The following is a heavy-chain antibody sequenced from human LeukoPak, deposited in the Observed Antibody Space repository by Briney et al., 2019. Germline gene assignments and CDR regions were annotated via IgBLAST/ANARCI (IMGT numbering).Heavy chain of an antibody. Sequence: SETLSLTCTVSGGSISSYYWSWIRQPPEKGLEWIGYIYYSGSTNYNPSLKSRVTISVDTSKNQFSLKLSSVTAADTAVYYCARDRAYYDFWSGYYGYYYYMDVWGKGTTVTVSS. J-gene: IGHJ6*03. CDR3: ARDRAYYDFWSGYYGYYYYMDV. CDR2: IYYSGST. D-gene: IGHD3-3*01. V-gene: IGHV4-59*01. CDR1: GGSISSYY.